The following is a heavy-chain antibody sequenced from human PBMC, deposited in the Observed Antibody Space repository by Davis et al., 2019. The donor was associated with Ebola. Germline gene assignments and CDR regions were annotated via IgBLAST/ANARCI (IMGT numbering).Heavy chain of an antibody. J-gene: IGHJ5*02. CDR1: GFTFSSYW. CDR3: ARISWVRGWFDP. CDR2: INSDGSST. Sequence: HTGGSLRLSCAASGFTFSSYWIHWVRQAPGKGLVRVSRINSDGSSTSYADSVKGRFTISRDNAKNTLYLQMNSLRAEDTAVYYCARISWVRGWFDPWGQGTLVTVSS. V-gene: IGHV3-74*01. D-gene: IGHD1-26*01.